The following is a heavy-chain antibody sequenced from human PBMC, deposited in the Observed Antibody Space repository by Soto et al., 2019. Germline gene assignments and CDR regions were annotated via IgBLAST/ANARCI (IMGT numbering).Heavy chain of an antibody. J-gene: IGHJ3*02. V-gene: IGHV1-46*01. CDR3: ARDTGYDHDAFDI. CDR2: INPTGTMT. CDR1: GYTFITSYY. D-gene: IGHD5-12*01. Sequence: QVQLVQSGAEVKKPGASVKLSCKASGYTFITSYYTHWVRQAPGQGLEWMGIINPTGTMTKYSERFQVRLTMTRETSTSTDYMELSTLTSEDTAVYFCARDTGYDHDAFDIWGQGTMVTVSS.